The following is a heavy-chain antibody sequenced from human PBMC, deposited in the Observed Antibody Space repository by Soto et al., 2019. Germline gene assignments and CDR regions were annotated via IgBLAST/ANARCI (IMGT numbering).Heavy chain of an antibody. D-gene: IGHD6-13*01. J-gene: IGHJ4*02. V-gene: IGHV4-59*08. Sequence: SETLSLTCTVSGGSISSYYWSWIRQPPGKGLELIGYIYYSGSTNYNPSLKSRVTISVDTSKNQFSLKLSSVTAADTAVYYCARHSYSSSWYSYWGQGTLVTVSS. CDR1: GGSISSYY. CDR3: ARHSYSSSWYSY. CDR2: IYYSGST.